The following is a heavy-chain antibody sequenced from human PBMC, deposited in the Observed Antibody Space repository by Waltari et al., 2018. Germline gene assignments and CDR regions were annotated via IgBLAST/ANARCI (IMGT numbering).Heavy chain of an antibody. D-gene: IGHD6-19*01. J-gene: IGHJ3*01. Sequence: EVQLLQSGAELKEPGTTVRISCKDSGYTFSDYYIHWVKQAPGKGLRWMGLVDPEDGETIYADNFQGRVTISADTSTDTAFMELSSLRSEDTAVFYCATALGDSSSASRPFDFWGQGTMITVSS. CDR2: VDPEDGET. CDR1: GYTFSDYY. CDR3: ATALGDSSSASRPFDF. V-gene: IGHV1-69-2*01.